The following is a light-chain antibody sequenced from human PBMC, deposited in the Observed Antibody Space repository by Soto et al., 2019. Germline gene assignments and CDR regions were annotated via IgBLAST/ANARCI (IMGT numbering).Light chain of an antibody. CDR1: QSISSW. CDR2: KAS. CDR3: QQYFT. V-gene: IGKV1-5*03. Sequence: DIQMTQSPSTLSASVGDRVTITCRASQSISSWLSWYQQKPGKAPKLLIYKASILESGFPSRFSGSGSGTEFTLTSRSLQTDDFATYYCQQYFTFVPGTTVDIQ. J-gene: IGKJ3*01.